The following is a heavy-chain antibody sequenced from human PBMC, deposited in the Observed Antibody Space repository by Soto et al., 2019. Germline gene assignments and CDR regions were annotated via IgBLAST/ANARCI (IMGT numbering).Heavy chain of an antibody. V-gene: IGHV4-59*01. CDR3: ARPRSSGYAGEFDY. J-gene: IGHJ4*02. CDR1: GGSISPYY. D-gene: IGHD3-22*01. CDR2: IYYSGST. Sequence: QVQLQESGPGLVKPSETLSLTCTVSGGSISPYYWSWIRQPPGKGLEWIGFIYYSGSTNYNPSLKSRVTXXVXPXXNQFSLMLTSVTAADTAVYYCARPRSSGYAGEFDYWGQGTLVTVSS.